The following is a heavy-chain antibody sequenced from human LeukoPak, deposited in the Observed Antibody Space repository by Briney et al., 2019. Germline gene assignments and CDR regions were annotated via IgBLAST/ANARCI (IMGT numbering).Heavy chain of an antibody. CDR1: GGSFSGYY. CDR2: IYCSGST. V-gene: IGHV4-59*01. D-gene: IGHD3-22*01. Sequence: PSETLSLTCAVYGGSFSGYYWSWIRQPPGKGLEWIGYIYCSGSTNYNPSLKSRVTISVDTSKNQFSLKLSSVTAADTAVYYCARDPYRSPHYYDSSGLDIWGQGTMVTVSS. CDR3: ARDPYRSPHYYDSSGLDI. J-gene: IGHJ3*02.